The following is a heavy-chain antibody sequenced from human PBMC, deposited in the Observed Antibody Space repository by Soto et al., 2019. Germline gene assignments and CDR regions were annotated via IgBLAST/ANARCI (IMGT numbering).Heavy chain of an antibody. V-gene: IGHV1-69*01. CDR1: GGTFSSYA. CDR2: IIPIFGTA. Sequence: QVQLVQSGAEVKKPGSSVKDSCKASGGTFSSYAISWVRQAHGQGLEWIGGIIPIFGTANYAQKFQGRVTITADESTSTAYMELSSLRSEDTAVYVCASLVMTGYGMDVWGQGATVTVS. D-gene: IGHD3-9*01. J-gene: IGHJ6*02. CDR3: ASLVMTGYGMDV.